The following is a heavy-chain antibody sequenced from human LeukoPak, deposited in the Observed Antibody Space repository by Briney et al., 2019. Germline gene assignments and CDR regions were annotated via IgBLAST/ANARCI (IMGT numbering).Heavy chain of an antibody. J-gene: IGHJ6*03. CDR1: GGSFSGYY. CDR2: INHSGST. V-gene: IGHV4-34*01. CDR3: ARSMAASGGRYHYYYMDV. Sequence: PSETLSLTCAVYGGSFSGYYWSWIRQPPGKGLEWIGEINHSGSTNYNPSLKSRVTISVDTSKNQFSLKLTSVTAADTAVYYCARSMAASGGRYHYYYMDVWGKGTTVTVSS. D-gene: IGHD2-15*01.